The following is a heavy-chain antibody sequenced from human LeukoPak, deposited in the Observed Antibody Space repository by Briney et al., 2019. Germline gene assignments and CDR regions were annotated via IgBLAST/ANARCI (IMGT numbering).Heavy chain of an antibody. Sequence: GGSLRLSCTGSGVTFEDYYLSWIRQAPGKGLEWISNVSSTGGDKFYADPVKGRFTISRDNARNSLYMEMNDLIAEDTAFYYCARGENGSFDHWGQGTLVIVSS. CDR2: VSSTGGDK. CDR1: GVTFEDYY. D-gene: IGHD3-10*01. J-gene: IGHJ4*02. CDR3: ARGENGSFDH. V-gene: IGHV3-11*01.